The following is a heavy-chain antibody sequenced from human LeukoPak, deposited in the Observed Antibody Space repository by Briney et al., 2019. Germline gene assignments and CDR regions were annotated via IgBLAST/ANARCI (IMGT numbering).Heavy chain of an antibody. CDR2: ISSSSSTI. CDR1: GFTFSSYS. CDR3: ARDAAETYYDFWSGYLSYMDV. V-gene: IGHV3-48*02. D-gene: IGHD3-3*01. J-gene: IGHJ6*03. Sequence: GSLRLSCAASGFTFSSYSMNWVRQAPGKGLEWVSYISSSSSTIYYADSVKGRFTISRDNAKNSLYLQMNSPRDEDTAVYYCARDAAETYYDFWSGYLSYMDVWGKGTTVTVSS.